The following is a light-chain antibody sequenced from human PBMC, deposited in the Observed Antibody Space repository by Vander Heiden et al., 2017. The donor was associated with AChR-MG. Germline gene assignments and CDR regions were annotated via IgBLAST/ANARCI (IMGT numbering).Light chain of an antibody. Sequence: QSALTQPASVSGSPGQSITISCTRTSSDVGNYNCVCWYQHHPGKAPKLMIYDVSNRPSGVSNRFSGSKSGNTASLTISGLQAEDEADYYCSSLTSSRGLYVFGTGTKVTVL. CDR2: DVS. CDR3: SSLTSSRGLYV. CDR1: SSDVGNYNC. J-gene: IGLJ1*01. V-gene: IGLV2-14*03.